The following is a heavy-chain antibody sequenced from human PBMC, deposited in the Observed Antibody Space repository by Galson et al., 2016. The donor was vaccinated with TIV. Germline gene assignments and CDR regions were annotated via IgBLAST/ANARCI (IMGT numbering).Heavy chain of an antibody. D-gene: IGHD3-22*01. J-gene: IGHJ4*02. CDR3: ARSYDSSGYSH. CDR2: IYPYETS. V-gene: IGHV4-61*02. CDR1: GGSIINSDYD. Sequence: TLSLTCTVSGGSIINSDYDWSWIRQPAGKGLEWIGRIYPYETSHYNPSLKCRVTMSVDASKNQFSLNLSSVTAADTAVYYFARSYDSSGYSHWGQGALVTISS.